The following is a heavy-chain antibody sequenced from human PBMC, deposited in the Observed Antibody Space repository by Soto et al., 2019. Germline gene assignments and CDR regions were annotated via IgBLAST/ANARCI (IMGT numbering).Heavy chain of an antibody. CDR2: ISGSGGST. Sequence: EVQLLESGGGLVQPGGSLRLSCAASGFTFSSYAMNWVRQAPGKGLEWVSVISGSGGSTYYADSVKGRFTISRDNSKNTLYLQMNSLRAEATAVYYCASRSSGWYFDYWGQGTLVTVSS. D-gene: IGHD6-19*01. CDR3: ASRSSGWYFDY. CDR1: GFTFSSYA. V-gene: IGHV3-23*01. J-gene: IGHJ4*02.